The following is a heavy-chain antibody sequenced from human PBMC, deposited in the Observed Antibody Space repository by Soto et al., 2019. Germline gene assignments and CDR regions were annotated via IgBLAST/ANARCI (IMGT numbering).Heavy chain of an antibody. CDR1: GFTFSSYA. Sequence: PGGSLRLSCAASGFTFSSYAMSWVRQAPGKGLEWVSAISGSGGSTYYADSVKGRFTISRDNAKNSLYLQMNSLRDEDTAVYYCARDWVGYYDSSGYHYYYYGMDVWGQGTTVTVSS. CDR3: ARDWVGYYDSSGYHYYYYGMDV. V-gene: IGHV3-23*01. CDR2: ISGSGGST. J-gene: IGHJ6*02. D-gene: IGHD3-22*01.